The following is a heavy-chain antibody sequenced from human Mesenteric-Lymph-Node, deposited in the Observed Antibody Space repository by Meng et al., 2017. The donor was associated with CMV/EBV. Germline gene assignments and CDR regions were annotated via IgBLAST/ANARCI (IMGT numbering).Heavy chain of an antibody. CDR1: GGSFSDYY. V-gene: IGHV4-34*01. CDR3: AGGGLADRLGS. CDR2: INDSGSI. D-gene: IGHD6-6*01. J-gene: IGHJ4*02. Sequence: SETLSLTCAVYGGSFSDYYWTWIRQSPEKGLEWIGEINDSGSINYNPSLRSRVSISVDTSKNQFSLKLNSVTAADTAAYYCAGGGLADRLGSWGQGTLVTVSS.